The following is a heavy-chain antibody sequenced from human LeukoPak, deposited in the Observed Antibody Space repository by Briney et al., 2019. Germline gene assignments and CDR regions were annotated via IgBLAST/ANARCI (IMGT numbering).Heavy chain of an antibody. V-gene: IGHV3-74*01. CDR3: ARATEWSGWPWEDAFDI. D-gene: IGHD6-19*01. J-gene: IGHJ3*02. CDR2: IKSDEITT. CDR1: GFTFSSYYW. Sequence: PGGSLRLSCAASGFTFSSYYWMHWFRQAPGKGLVWFSRIKSDEITTNYADSVKGRFTISRDNAKNTLYLQMNSLRAEDTAVYYCARATEWSGWPWEDAFDIWGQGTMVTVSS.